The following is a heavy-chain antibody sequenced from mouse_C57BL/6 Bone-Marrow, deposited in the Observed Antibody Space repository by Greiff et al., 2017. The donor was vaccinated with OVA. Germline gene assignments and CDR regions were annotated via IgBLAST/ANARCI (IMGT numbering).Heavy chain of an antibody. D-gene: IGHD1-1*01. CDR2: IHPSDSDT. V-gene: IGHV1-74*01. CDR3: ASNYGSSLYYFDY. CDR1: GYTFTSYW. J-gene: IGHJ2*01. Sequence: QVQLQQPGAELVKPGASVKVSCKASGYTFTSYWMHWVKQRPGQGLEWIGRIHPSDSDTNYNQKFKGKATSTVDKSSSTAYMQLSSLTSEDSAVYYCASNYGSSLYYFDYWGQGTTLTVSS.